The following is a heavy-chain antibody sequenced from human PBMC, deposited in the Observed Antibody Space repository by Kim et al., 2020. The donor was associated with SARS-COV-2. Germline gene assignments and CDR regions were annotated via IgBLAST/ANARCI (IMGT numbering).Heavy chain of an antibody. CDR3: ARGLGDFPPLYYGMDV. CDR2: ISAYNGNT. Sequence: ASVKVSCKASGYTFTSYGISWVRQAPGQGLEWMGWISAYNGNTNYAQKLQGRVTMTTDTSTSTAYMELRSLRSDDTAVYYCARGLGDFPPLYYGMDVWGQGTTVTVSS. D-gene: IGHD4-17*01. J-gene: IGHJ6*02. CDR1: GYTFTSYG. V-gene: IGHV1-18*01.